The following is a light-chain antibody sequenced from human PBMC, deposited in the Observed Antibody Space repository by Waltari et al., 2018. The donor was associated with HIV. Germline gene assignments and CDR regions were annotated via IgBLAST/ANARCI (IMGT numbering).Light chain of an antibody. J-gene: IGLJ1*01. CDR2: DVS. Sequence: TISCTGTSSDVGGYNYVSWYQQHPGKAPKLMIFDVSKRPSGVPDRFSGSRSGNTASLTISGLQAEDEADYYCCSYAGSYTYVFGTGTKVTVL. V-gene: IGLV2-11*01. CDR3: CSYAGSYTYV. CDR1: SSDVGGYNY.